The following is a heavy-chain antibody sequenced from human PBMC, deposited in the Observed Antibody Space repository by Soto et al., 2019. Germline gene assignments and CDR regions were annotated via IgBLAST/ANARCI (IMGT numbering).Heavy chain of an antibody. CDR3: ARVTLKAGNWFDP. J-gene: IGHJ5*02. CDR1: GYTFTDYF. Sequence: QVQLVQSGAEVKKPGASVKVSCKASGYTFTDYFIHWVRQAPGQGFEWMGWINPNSRGTNYAPKFQGSVTMTRDTSNSTAYMELRGLRSDDTAVYYCARVTLKAGNWFDPWGQGTLVTVSS. CDR2: INPNSRGT. V-gene: IGHV1-2*02.